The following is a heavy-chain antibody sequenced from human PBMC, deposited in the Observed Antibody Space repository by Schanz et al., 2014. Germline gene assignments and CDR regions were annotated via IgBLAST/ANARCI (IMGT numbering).Heavy chain of an antibody. V-gene: IGHV3-7*01. CDR1: GFTFGTFW. D-gene: IGHD3-22*01. CDR2: INQDGSDK. Sequence: EVQLVESGAGLLQPGGSLRLSCAASGFTFGTFWMSWVRQAPGKGLEWVANINQDGSDKSYVDSVKGRFTISRDNAKNSLYLQMNSLRAEDTAVYYCARDKGGYYPFDYWGQGSLVTVSS. J-gene: IGHJ4*02. CDR3: ARDKGGYYPFDY.